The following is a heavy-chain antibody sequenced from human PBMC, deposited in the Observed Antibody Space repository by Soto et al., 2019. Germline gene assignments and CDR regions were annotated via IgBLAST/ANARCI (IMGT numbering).Heavy chain of an antibody. V-gene: IGHV1-3*01. Sequence: ASVKVSCKASGYSFTDFAMHWVRLASGQRLEWMGWINADKGDTKYSPKFQGRVTITRDTSATTVYMELRSLRSEDTAVYYCASTNYYPSLKSRVTISVDTAKNQSSLKLSSVTAADTAVYYCARGKAKRITIFGVGSGRTHNYYFDFWGQGTLVTVSS. J-gene: IGHJ4*02. CDR3: ASTNYYPSLKSRVTISVDTAKNQSSLKLSSVTAADTAVYYCARGKAKRITIFGVGSGRTHNYYFDF. CDR2: INADKGDT. CDR1: GYSFTDFA. D-gene: IGHD3-10*01.